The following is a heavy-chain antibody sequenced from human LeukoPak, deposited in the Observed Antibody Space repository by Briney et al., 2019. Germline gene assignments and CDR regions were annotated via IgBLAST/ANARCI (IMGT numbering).Heavy chain of an antibody. J-gene: IGHJ4*02. D-gene: IGHD6-13*01. CDR1: GYTFTSYA. Sequence: ASVKVSCKASGYTFTSYAMNWVRQAPGQGLEWMGWINTNTGNSTYAQGFTGRFVFSLDTSVSTAYLQISSLKAEDTAVYYCARDPEQQLVRSDFDYWGQGTLVTVSS. CDR2: INTNTGNS. V-gene: IGHV7-4-1*02. CDR3: ARDPEQQLVRSDFDY.